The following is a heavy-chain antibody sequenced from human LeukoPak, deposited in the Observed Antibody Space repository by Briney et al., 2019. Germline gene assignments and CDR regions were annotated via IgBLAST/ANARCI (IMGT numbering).Heavy chain of an antibody. V-gene: IGHV4-34*01. CDR1: GGSFSGYY. Sequence: SETLSLTCAVYGGSFSGYYWSWIRQPPGKGLEWIGEINHSGSTNYNPSLKSRVTISVDTSKNQFSLKLGSVTAADTAVYYCARKRYYGDYVLMGAFDIWGQGTMVTVSS. J-gene: IGHJ3*02. CDR2: INHSGST. D-gene: IGHD4-17*01. CDR3: ARKRYYGDYVLMGAFDI.